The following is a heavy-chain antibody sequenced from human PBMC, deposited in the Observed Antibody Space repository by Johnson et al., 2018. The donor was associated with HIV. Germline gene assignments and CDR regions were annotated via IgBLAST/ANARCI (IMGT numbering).Heavy chain of an antibody. CDR2: ISYDGSNK. CDR1: GFTFSGYG. D-gene: IGHD6-13*01. Sequence: QVQLVESGGGEVQPGRSLRLSCAASGFTFSGYGMHWVRQAPGKGLEWVAVISYDGSNKYYADSVKGRFTISRDNSKNTLYLQMNSLRAEDTAVYYCARVEAAAGLAFDIWGQGTMVTVSS. J-gene: IGHJ3*02. V-gene: IGHV3-30*03. CDR3: ARVEAAAGLAFDI.